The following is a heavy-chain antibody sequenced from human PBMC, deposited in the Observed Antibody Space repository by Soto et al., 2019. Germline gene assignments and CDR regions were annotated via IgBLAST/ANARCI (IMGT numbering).Heavy chain of an antibody. CDR2: ISYDGSNK. D-gene: IGHD3-9*01. V-gene: IGHV3-30-3*01. J-gene: IGHJ6*02. CDR1: GFTFSSYA. Sequence: GGSLRLSCAASGFTFSSYAMHWVRQAPGKGLEWVAVISYDGSNKYYADSVKGRFTISRDNSKNTLYLQMNSLRAEDTAVYYRAREGVILTGFCMDVWGQGTTVTVSS. CDR3: AREGVILTGFCMDV.